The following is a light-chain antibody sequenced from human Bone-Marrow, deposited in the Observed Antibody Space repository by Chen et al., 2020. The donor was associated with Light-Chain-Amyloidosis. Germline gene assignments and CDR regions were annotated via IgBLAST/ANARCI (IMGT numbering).Light chain of an antibody. CDR2: RET. CDR3: QSADSSGTYEVI. J-gene: IGLJ2*01. V-gene: IGLV3-25*03. CDR1: ALPTKY. Sequence: SYELTQPPSVSVSPGQTARITCSGDALPTKYAYWYQQKPGQAPVLVIHRETERPSGISERFSSASSGTTATLTISGVHTEDEADYHCQSADSSGTYEVIFGGGTKLTVL.